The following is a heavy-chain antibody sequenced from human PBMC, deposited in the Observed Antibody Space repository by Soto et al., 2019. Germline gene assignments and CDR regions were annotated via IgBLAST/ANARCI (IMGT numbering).Heavy chain of an antibody. J-gene: IGHJ6*02. CDR1: GYSFTSYW. Sequence: GSLKISCKGSGYSFTSYWISWVRQMPGKGLEWMGRIDPSDSYTNYSPSFQGHVTISADKSISTAYLQWSSLKASDTATYYCASSGEAAPTLDYYYYYGMDVWGQGTTVTVSS. CDR3: ASSGEAAPTLDYYYYYGMDV. V-gene: IGHV5-10-1*01. CDR2: IDPSDSYT. D-gene: IGHD6-6*01.